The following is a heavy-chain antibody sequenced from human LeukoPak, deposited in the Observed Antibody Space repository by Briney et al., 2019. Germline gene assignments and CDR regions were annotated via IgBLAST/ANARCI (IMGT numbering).Heavy chain of an antibody. D-gene: IGHD2-8*02. CDR1: GFTFSTYW. Sequence: GGSLRLSCATSGFTFSTYWMSWVRQAPGKGLEWVANIKRDGSEKYYVDSVRGRFTISRDNDKNSLYLQMNSLRAEDTAVYYCARDKAPYFTGDCPGGDVFDIWGQGILVTVSS. V-gene: IGHV3-7*01. J-gene: IGHJ3*02. CDR3: ARDKAPYFTGDCPGGDVFDI. CDR2: IKRDGSEK.